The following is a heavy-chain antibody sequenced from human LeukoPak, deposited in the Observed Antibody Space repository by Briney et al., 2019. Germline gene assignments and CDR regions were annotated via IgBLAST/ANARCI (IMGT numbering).Heavy chain of an antibody. Sequence: PGGSLRLSCAASGFTFSSYGMHWVRQAPGKGLEWVAVISYDGSNKYYADSVKGRFTISRDNSKNTLYLQMNSLRAEDTAVYYCAKGRYSGSYYGYDAFDIWGQGTMVTVSS. J-gene: IGHJ3*02. V-gene: IGHV3-30*18. CDR1: GFTFSSYG. D-gene: IGHD1-26*01. CDR3: AKGRYSGSYYGYDAFDI. CDR2: ISYDGSNK.